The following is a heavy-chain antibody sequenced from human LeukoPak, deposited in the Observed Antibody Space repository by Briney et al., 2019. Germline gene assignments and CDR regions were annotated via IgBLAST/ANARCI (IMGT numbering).Heavy chain of an antibody. CDR1: GGSFSGYY. D-gene: IGHD2-2*01. CDR2: INHSGST. Sequence: SETLSLTCAVYGGSFSGYYWSWIRQPPGKGLEWIGEINHSGSTDYNPSLKSRVTISVDTSKNQFSLKLSSVTAADTAVYYCARGTGGYQLLLYYWGQGTLVTVSS. J-gene: IGHJ4*02. V-gene: IGHV4-34*01. CDR3: ARGTGGYQLLLYY.